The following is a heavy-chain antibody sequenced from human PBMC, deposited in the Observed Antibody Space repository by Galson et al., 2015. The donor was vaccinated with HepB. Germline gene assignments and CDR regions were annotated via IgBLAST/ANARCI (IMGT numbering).Heavy chain of an antibody. CDR3: ARGLKYFDWLGAFDP. V-gene: IGHV1-2*02. CDR2: INTRTGDT. J-gene: IGHJ5*02. D-gene: IGHD3-9*01. Sequence: WINTRTGDTYPSQKSQGRVAMSRDTSINTAYMELSRLKSDDTAVYFCARGLKYFDWLGAFDPWGQGTLVTVSS.